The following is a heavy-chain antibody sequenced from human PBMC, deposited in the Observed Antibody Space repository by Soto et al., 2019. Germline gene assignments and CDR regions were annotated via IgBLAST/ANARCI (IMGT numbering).Heavy chain of an antibody. D-gene: IGHD3-10*01. Sequence: TLSLTCTVSGGSISSYYWSWIRQPPGKGLEWIGYIYYSGSTNYNPSLKSRVTISVDTSKNQFSLKLSSVTAADTAVYYCARDLWFGEYYYYGMDVWGQGTTVTVSS. CDR3: ARDLWFGEYYYYGMDV. CDR2: IYYSGST. J-gene: IGHJ6*02. CDR1: GGSISSYY. V-gene: IGHV4-59*01.